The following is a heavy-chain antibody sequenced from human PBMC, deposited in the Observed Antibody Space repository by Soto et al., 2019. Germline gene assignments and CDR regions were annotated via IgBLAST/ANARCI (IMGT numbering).Heavy chain of an antibody. Sequence: EEQLVESGGGLVQPGGSLRLSCAASGFTFSPYSLSWVRQAPGKGLEWVSYIDSSSGSIYYADSVKGRFTISRDNAKKSLWLHMNRLRDEDTAMYYCVRDRMWEQLLGPHDAFEVWGQGTMVTVSS. V-gene: IGHV3-48*02. CDR2: IDSSSGSI. CDR3: VRDRMWEQLLGPHDAFEV. CDR1: GFTFSPYS. J-gene: IGHJ3*01. D-gene: IGHD6-19*01.